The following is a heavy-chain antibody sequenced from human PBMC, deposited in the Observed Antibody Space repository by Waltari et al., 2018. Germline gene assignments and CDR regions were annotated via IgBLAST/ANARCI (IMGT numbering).Heavy chain of an antibody. J-gene: IGHJ4*02. D-gene: IGHD7-27*01. V-gene: IGHV3-74*03. CDR1: GFTFSRYW. CDR2: IESDESRT. Sequence: EVQLVESGGALVQPGGSLRLSCATSGFTFSRYWMHWVRQAPGEGLMWVSHIESDESRTTYADSVKGRFTISRDNAKNTGYLQMNSLKDEDTAVYYCVRDEPGDGLDYWGQGTRVTVSS. CDR3: VRDEPGDGLDY.